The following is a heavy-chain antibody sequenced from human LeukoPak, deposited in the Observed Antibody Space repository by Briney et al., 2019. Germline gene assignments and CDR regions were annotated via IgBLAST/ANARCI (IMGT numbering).Heavy chain of an antibody. J-gene: IGHJ4*02. V-gene: IGHV3-11*06. Sequence: GGSLRLSCAASGFTFSDYYMSWIRQAPGKGLEWVSAITGTSSYLNYADSVKGRFTISRDNAKSSLYLQMNSLRGEDTAVYYCASTRYYLDSTAYYPDYWGRGTLVTVSS. CDR1: GFTFSDYY. CDR3: ASTRYYLDSTAYYPDY. CDR2: ITGTSSYL. D-gene: IGHD2/OR15-2a*01.